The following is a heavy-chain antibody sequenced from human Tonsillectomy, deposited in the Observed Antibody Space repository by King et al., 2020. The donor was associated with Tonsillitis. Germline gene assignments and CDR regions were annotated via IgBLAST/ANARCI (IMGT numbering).Heavy chain of an antibody. J-gene: IGHJ5*02. Sequence: VQLQESGPGLVKPSETLSLTCTVSGGSISSYYWSWIRQPPGKGLEWIGYIYYSGSTNYNPSLKSRVTISVDTSKNQFSLKLSSVTAADTAVYYCARAGSSSYRVWFDPWGQGTLVTVSS. V-gene: IGHV4-59*01. D-gene: IGHD5-18*01. CDR2: IYYSGST. CDR3: ARAGSSSYRVWFDP. CDR1: GGSISSYY.